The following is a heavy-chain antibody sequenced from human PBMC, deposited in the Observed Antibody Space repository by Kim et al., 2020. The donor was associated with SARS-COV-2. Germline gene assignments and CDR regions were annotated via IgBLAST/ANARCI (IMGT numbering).Heavy chain of an antibody. D-gene: IGHD7-27*01. CDR1: GFRFSYYE. Sequence: GGSLRLSCAASGFRFSYYEMNWVRQAPGMGLEWVSYIGSSGTTTYYADSVKGRFTISRDNAKNSLFLQMDSLRAEDTALYYCVREAGYTTTWGYNYGLDGWGQGATFTVSS. CDR3: VREAGYTTTWGYNYGLDG. J-gene: IGHJ6*02. CDR2: IGSSGTTT. V-gene: IGHV3-48*03.